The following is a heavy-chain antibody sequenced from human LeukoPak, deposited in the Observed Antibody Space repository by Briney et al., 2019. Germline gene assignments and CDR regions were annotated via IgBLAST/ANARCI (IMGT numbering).Heavy chain of an antibody. D-gene: IGHD2-15*01. CDR3: ARVGALLKRPRYCSGGSCSNWFDP. CDR1: GGSFSGYY. Sequence: TSETLSLTCAVYGGSFSGYYWSWIRQPPGKGLEWIGEINHSGSTNYNPSLKSRVTISVDTSKNQFSLKLSSVTAADTAVYYCARVGALLKRPRYCSGGSCSNWFDPWGQGTLVTVSS. J-gene: IGHJ5*02. CDR2: INHSGST. V-gene: IGHV4-34*01.